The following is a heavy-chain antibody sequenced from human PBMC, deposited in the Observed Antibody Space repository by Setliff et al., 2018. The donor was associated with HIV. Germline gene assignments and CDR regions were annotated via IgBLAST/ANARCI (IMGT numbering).Heavy chain of an antibody. D-gene: IGHD4-17*01. J-gene: IGHJ4*02. CDR2: ISTYNGNT. CDR1: GYTFSTYA. V-gene: IGHV1-18*01. CDR3: ARAIPDYGDYYFDY. Sequence: ASVKVSCKASGYTFSTYAISWVRQAPGQGLEWMGWISTYNGNTRYAQKVQGRVTMTTDTSTSTAYMELRSLRSDDTAVYYCARAIPDYGDYYFDYWGQGTLVTVSS.